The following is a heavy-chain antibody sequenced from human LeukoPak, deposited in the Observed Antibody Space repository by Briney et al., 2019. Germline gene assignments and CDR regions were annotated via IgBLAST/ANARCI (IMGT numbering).Heavy chain of an antibody. CDR2: IYTSGST. Sequence: SETLSLTCSVSDGSMKSYHWSWIRQPAGKGLEWIGRIYTSGSTDYNPSLMSRVTISVDTSKNQFSLKLSSVTAADTAVYYCARVIAAAGNYYYGMDVWGQGTTVTVSS. J-gene: IGHJ6*02. CDR1: DGSMKSYH. V-gene: IGHV4-4*07. CDR3: ARVIAAAGNYYYGMDV. D-gene: IGHD6-13*01.